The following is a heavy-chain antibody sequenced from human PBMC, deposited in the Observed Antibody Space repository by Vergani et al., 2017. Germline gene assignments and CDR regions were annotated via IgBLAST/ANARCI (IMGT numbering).Heavy chain of an antibody. CDR2: IFQSGSP. Sequence: QLQLQESGSGLVKPSQTLSLNCAASGGSISSGAFSWGWIRQPPGRGLQWIGHIFQSGSPDYNASLKTRDNIPLDKSKNHFSLSLNSVTVADTAVYYCARHEEQLVPENYYYYYYLVCLGKGTTVTV. CDR1: GGSISSGAFS. D-gene: IGHD6-13*01. CDR3: ARHEEQLVPENYYYYYYLVC. V-gene: IGHV4-30-2*01. J-gene: IGHJ6*03.